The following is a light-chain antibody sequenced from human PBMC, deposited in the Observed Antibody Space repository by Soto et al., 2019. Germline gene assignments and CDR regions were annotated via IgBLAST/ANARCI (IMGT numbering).Light chain of an antibody. V-gene: IGKV3-15*01. CDR3: QHYHTWPLA. J-gene: IGKJ4*01. CDR2: GAS. CDR1: QKVINS. Sequence: EILMTQSPATVSVSPGERATLSCRASQKVINSVAWYQQKPGQAPRLLIYGASSRATGTPARISGSGSGTEFTLTISSAQSEDFAVYYWQHYHTWPLAFGGGTKVEIK.